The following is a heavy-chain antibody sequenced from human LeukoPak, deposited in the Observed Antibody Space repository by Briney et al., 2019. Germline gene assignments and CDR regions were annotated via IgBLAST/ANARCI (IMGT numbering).Heavy chain of an antibody. Sequence: GGSLRLSCAASGFTFSSYSMTWVRQAPGKGLEWVSSISSSSSYIYYADSVKGRFTISRDNAKNSLYLQMTSLRGEDTAVYYCARGVPYYYDSSGPSMGYWGQGTLVTVSS. J-gene: IGHJ4*02. D-gene: IGHD3-22*01. CDR1: GFTFSSYS. V-gene: IGHV3-21*01. CDR2: ISSSSSYI. CDR3: ARGVPYYYDSSGPSMGY.